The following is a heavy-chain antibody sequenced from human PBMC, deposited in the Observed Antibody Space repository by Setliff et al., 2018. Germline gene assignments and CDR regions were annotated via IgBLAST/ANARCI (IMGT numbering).Heavy chain of an antibody. CDR1: GLRFSDAW. J-gene: IGHJ3*01. V-gene: IGHV3-15*01. CDR2: IKSYGSGGTI. CDR3: VHNADFIGTFNT. Sequence: GGSLRLSCAVSGLRFSDAWVSWVRQAPGKGLEWAGRIKSYGSGGTIDYAAPVEGRFTISRDDSKNTVYLQMSSLKIEDTAVCYCVHNADFIGTFNTWGQGTMVTVSS. D-gene: IGHD2-8*01.